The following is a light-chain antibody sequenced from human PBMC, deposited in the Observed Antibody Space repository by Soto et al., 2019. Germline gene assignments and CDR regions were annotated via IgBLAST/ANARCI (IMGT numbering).Light chain of an antibody. J-gene: IGKJ1*01. Sequence: IVLTQSPGPLSLSPGERATLSCRSSQSVSSNFLAWYQQQPGQAPRLLIYGASNRATGIPDRFSGSGSGTDCTLTISRLEPEDFAVYYCQQYGSSPRTFGQGTKVDIK. CDR2: GAS. CDR1: QSVSSNF. CDR3: QQYGSSPRT. V-gene: IGKV3-20*01.